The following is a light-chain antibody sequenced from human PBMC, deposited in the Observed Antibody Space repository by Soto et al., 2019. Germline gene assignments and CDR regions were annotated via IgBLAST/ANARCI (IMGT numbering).Light chain of an antibody. CDR2: HNS. CDR3: LSYDSSLSGWV. CDR1: SSNIGAGYN. V-gene: IGLV1-40*01. J-gene: IGLJ3*02. Sequence: QSALTQPPSVSGAPGQRVTISCSGSSSNIGAGYNIHWYQHLPGTAPKLLIYHNSDRPSGVPDRFSGSKSGTSASLAITGLQAEDEADYYCLSYDSSLSGWVFGRGTKLTVL.